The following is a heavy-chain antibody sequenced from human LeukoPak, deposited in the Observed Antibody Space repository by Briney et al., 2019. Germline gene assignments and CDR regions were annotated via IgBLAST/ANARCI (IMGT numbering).Heavy chain of an antibody. Sequence: GESLKISCKGFGYSFTSYWIGWVRQMPGKGLEWVGLIYPEESDIRYCPSFQGQVTISADKSISTAYLQWSSLKASDTAMYYCARRAYHDDNSDYYFGYWGQGTLVTVSS. CDR2: IYPEESDI. CDR1: GYSFTSYW. V-gene: IGHV5-51*01. CDR3: ARRAYHDDNSDYYFGY. J-gene: IGHJ4*02. D-gene: IGHD3-22*01.